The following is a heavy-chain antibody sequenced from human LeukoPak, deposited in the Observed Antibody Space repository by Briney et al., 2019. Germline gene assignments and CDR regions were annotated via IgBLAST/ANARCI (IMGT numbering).Heavy chain of an antibody. CDR2: ISAYNGNT. CDR3: ARSNTAYYFDY. D-gene: IGHD2-8*01. V-gene: IGHV1-18*04. J-gene: IGHJ4*02. Sequence: ASVKVSCKASGYTFTGYYMHWVRQAPGQGLEWMGWISAYNGNTNYAQKLQGRVTMTTDTSTSTAYMELRSLRSDDTAVYYCARSNTAYYFDYWGQGTLVTVSS. CDR1: GYTFTGYY.